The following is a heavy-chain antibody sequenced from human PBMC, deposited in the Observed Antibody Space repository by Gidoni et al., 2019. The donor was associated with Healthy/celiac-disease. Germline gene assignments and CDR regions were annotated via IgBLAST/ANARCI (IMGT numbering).Heavy chain of an antibody. CDR2: IIPIFGTA. CDR3: ARGGVGYCSSTSCYAPQGSYMDV. V-gene: IGHV1-69*01. J-gene: IGHJ6*03. Sequence: QVQLVQSGAEVKKPGSSVKVSCKASGGTFRRYAIRWVRQAPGQGLQWLGGIIPIFGTAKHAQKCQGRVTITADESTSTAYMELSSLRSEDTAVYYCARGGVGYCSSTSCYAPQGSYMDVWGKGTTVTVSS. CDR1: GGTFRRYA. D-gene: IGHD2-2*01.